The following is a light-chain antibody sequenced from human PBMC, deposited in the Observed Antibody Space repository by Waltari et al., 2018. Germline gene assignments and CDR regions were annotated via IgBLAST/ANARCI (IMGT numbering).Light chain of an antibody. J-gene: IGKJ1*01. CDR2: AAS. Sequence: QSPSSLSASVGDRVTITCRASQGVNVYLAWYQQKPGKAPKLLIYAASTLQSGVSSRFSGSGSGTDFTLTINSLQPEDIATYYCQQFNASPRTFGQGTNVEIK. CDR1: QGVNVY. CDR3: QQFNASPRT. V-gene: IGKV1-9*01.